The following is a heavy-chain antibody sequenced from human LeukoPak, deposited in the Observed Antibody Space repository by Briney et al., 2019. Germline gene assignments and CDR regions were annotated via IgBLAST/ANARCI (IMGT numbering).Heavy chain of an antibody. Sequence: PGGSLRLSCAASGFTFDDYAMHWVRQAPGKGLEWVSGISWNSGSIGYADSVKGRFTISRDNSKNTLYLQMNSLRAEDTAVYYCAKGLDRFVVVVAATFDYWGQGTLVTVSS. CDR3: AKGLDRFVVVVAATFDY. CDR1: GFTFDDYA. V-gene: IGHV3-9*01. J-gene: IGHJ4*02. D-gene: IGHD2-15*01. CDR2: ISWNSGSI.